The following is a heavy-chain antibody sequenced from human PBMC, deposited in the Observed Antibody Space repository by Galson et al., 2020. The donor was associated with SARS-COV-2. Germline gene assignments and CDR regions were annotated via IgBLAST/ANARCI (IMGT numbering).Heavy chain of an antibody. V-gene: IGHV3-21*01. CDR3: AREDGIRGYNYGLFYYGMDV. CDR1: GFTFSTYS. J-gene: IGHJ6*02. Sequence: NSGGSLRPSCAASGFTFSTYSMNWVRLAPGKGLEWVSSISTSSSYPYYADSVKGRFSIPRDNPRNSLYLQMNSLRAEDTAVYYCAREDGIRGYNYGLFYYGMDVWVQGTTVTV. CDR2: ISTSSSYP. D-gene: IGHD3-10*01.